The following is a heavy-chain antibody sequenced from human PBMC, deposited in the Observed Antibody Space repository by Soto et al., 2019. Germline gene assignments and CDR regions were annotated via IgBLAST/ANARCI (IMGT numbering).Heavy chain of an antibody. V-gene: IGHV1-24*01. Sequence: ASVKVSCKVSGYTLTELSMHWVRQAPGKGLEWMGGSDPEDGETIYAQKFQGRVTMTEDTSTDTAYMELSSLRSEDTAVYYCATSVFRFGDNDYWGQGTLVTVSS. D-gene: IGHD3-16*01. CDR2: SDPEDGET. J-gene: IGHJ4*02. CDR1: GYTLTELS. CDR3: ATSVFRFGDNDY.